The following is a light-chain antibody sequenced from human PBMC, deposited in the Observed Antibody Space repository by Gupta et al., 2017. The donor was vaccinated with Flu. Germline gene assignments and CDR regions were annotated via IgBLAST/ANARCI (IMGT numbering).Light chain of an antibody. V-gene: IGLV2-14*01. CDR2: EVS. Sequence: QSALTQPASVSGSPGQSITISCTGTSSDVGGYNYVSWYQQHPGKAPKLMIYEVSNRPSGVSNRFSGSKSGTTASLTISGLQAEDDDDYYCSSYTSSSLVFGGGTKLTVL. CDR3: SSYTSSSLV. J-gene: IGLJ2*01. CDR1: SSDVGGYNY.